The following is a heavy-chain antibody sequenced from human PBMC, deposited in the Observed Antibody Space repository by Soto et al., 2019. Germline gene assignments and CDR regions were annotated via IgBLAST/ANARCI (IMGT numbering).Heavy chain of an antibody. CDR1: GFSFSSYW. J-gene: IGHJ6*02. D-gene: IGHD6-13*01. V-gene: IGHV3-7*01. CDR2: IKPDGSEG. Sequence: PGGSLRLSCVASGFSFSSYWMSWVRQAPGKGLEWVANIKPDGSEGYYVDSVKGRFTLSRDNTKNSVYLQMNNLRVEDTAVYYCAKDGAAGSVLDVWGQGTTVTVSS. CDR3: AKDGAAGSVLDV.